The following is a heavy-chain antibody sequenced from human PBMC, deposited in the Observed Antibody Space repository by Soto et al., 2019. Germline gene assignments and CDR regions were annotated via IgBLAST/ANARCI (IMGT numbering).Heavy chain of an antibody. Sequence: SETLSLTCTVSGISVSTSDYYWGWVRQPPGKGLDWIGNIYYSGSTFYNPSLRSRVTLSVDTSKNQFSLRLNSVTAADTAVYFCAGFVVPASRNSDFDVWGQGTTVTVSS. J-gene: IGHJ6*02. V-gene: IGHV4-39*01. CDR1: GISVSTSDYY. CDR3: AGFVVPASRNSDFDV. D-gene: IGHD2-15*01. CDR2: IYYSGST.